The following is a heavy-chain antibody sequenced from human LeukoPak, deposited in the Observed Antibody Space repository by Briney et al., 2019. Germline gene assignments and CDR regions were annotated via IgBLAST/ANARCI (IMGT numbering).Heavy chain of an antibody. J-gene: IGHJ4*02. CDR1: GGSFSGYY. D-gene: IGHD1-26*01. CDR2: INHSGST. CDR3: ARDVNSGSYAV. V-gene: IGHV4-34*01. Sequence: KPSETLSLTRAVYGGSFSGYYWSWIRQPPGKGLEWIGEINHSGSTNYNPSLKSRVTISVDTSKNQFSLKLSSVTAADTAVYYCARDVNSGSYAVWGQGTLVTVSS.